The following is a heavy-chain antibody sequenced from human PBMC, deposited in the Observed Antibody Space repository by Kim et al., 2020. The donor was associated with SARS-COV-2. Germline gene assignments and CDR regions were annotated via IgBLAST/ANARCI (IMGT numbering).Heavy chain of an antibody. Sequence: GGSLRLSCVASGFSFGTFDMSWVRQVPGKGLKWVSVIKRPDDSAYYADSVKGRFTVSRDSSRNTWYLQMNSLRADDTAIYYCVKGAWLDYWGQGTLVTVSS. CDR1: GFSFGTFD. D-gene: IGHD5-12*01. J-gene: IGHJ4*02. V-gene: IGHV3-23*01. CDR2: IKRPDDSA. CDR3: VKGAWLDY.